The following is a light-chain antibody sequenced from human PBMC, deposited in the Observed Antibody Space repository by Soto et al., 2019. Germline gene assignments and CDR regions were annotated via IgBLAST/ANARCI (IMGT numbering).Light chain of an antibody. CDR3: SSYTSSSTRV. CDR2: DVS. CDR1: SSDVGGYNY. V-gene: IGLV2-14*01. J-gene: IGLJ1*01. Sequence: QRVLTKPASGTGSHRRWITITSTKTSSDVGGYNYVSWYQQHPGKAPKLMIYDVSNRPSGVSNRFSGSKSGNTASLTISGLQAEDEADYYCSSYTSSSTRVFGTGTKVTVL.